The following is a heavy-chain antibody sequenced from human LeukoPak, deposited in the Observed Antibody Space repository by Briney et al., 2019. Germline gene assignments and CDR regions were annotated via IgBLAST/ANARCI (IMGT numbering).Heavy chain of an antibody. CDR3: ARGGWYNSSWHHFDY. D-gene: IGHD6-13*01. Sequence: PSETLSLTCTVSGDSIGSSGHYWAWIRQPPGKGLEWVGTIYYSGNTYDNPSLKSRVIMSVDTSKNQFSLKLTSVTAADTAVYFCARGGWYNSSWHHFDYWGQGTVVTVSS. J-gene: IGHJ4*02. CDR1: GDSIGSSGHY. CDR2: IYYSGNT. V-gene: IGHV4-39*07.